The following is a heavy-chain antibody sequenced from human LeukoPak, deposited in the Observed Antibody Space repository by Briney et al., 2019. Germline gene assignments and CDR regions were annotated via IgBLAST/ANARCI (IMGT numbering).Heavy chain of an antibody. J-gene: IGHJ2*01. Sequence: PGRSLRLSCAASGFTFSNSVLYWVRQAPGKGLEFVSGISHNDDTTYYENSVKGRFTISRDISKKTLYLQMGSLRPGDMAVYYCTRGPPRDRGRYFDLWGRGTLVTVSS. D-gene: IGHD3-10*01. V-gene: IGHV3-64*01. CDR3: TRGPPRDRGRYFDL. CDR1: GFTFSNSV. CDR2: ISHNDDTT.